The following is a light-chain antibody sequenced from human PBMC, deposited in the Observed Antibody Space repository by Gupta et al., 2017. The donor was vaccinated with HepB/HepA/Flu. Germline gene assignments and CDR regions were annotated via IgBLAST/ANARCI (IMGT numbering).Light chain of an antibody. CDR1: SSDVGRYNL. CDR2: EVT. V-gene: IGLV2-23*02. CDR3: CSYAGSTTFVL. J-gene: IGLJ2*01. Sequence: SALPQPAPASCSPGPPITTSCTGTSSDVGRYNLVSCYQQHPGKAPKLMISEVTKRPSGLSDRFSGSKCGNTATLTISRLHAEDEADYYCCSYAGSTTFVLFGGGTKLTVL.